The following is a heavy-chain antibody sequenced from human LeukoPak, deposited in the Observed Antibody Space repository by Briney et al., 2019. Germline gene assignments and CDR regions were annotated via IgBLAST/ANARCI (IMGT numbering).Heavy chain of an antibody. J-gene: IGHJ4*02. CDR3: ARDSTIFGVAPSYY. Sequence: ASVKVSCKASGYTFTGHYMHWVRQAPGQGLEWMGWINPNSGGTKYAQKFQGRVTMTRDTSISTVYMELSSLRSEDTAVYYCARDSTIFGVAPSYYWGQGTLVTVSS. CDR2: INPNSGGT. V-gene: IGHV1-2*02. D-gene: IGHD3-3*01. CDR1: GYTFTGHY.